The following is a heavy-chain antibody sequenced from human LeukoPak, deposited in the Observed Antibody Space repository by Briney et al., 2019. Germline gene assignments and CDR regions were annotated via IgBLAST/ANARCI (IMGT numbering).Heavy chain of an antibody. V-gene: IGHV3-7*01. J-gene: IGHJ5*02. D-gene: IGHD3-10*01. CDR1: GFTFSSNW. CDR2: IKPDGSEK. CDR3: TRDSGWKFDP. Sequence: GGSLRLSCAASGFTFSSNWMTWVRQAPGKGLEWVATIKPDGSEKYYVDSVKGRFTISRDNAKNSLCLQMNSLRVEDTAVYYCTRDSGWKFDPWGQGTLVTVSS.